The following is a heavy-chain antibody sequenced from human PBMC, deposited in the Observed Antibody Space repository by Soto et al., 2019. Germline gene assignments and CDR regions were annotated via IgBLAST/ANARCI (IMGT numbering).Heavy chain of an antibody. D-gene: IGHD6-19*01. CDR1: VGSFINYY. CDR2: INHNGST. CDR3: GRGRGYSNAWGSYYSGMDV. J-gene: IGHJ6*02. Sequence: SETLSLTCAIYVGSFINYYWNWIRQPPGKGLEWMGKINHNGSTNYSPSLKSRLTISVDTSKNQFSLKLISVTAADTAVYFCGRGRGYSNAWGSYYSGMDVWGQGTTVTVSS. V-gene: IGHV4-34*01.